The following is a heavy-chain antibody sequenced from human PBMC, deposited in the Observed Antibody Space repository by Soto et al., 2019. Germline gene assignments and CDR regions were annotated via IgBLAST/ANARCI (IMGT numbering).Heavy chain of an antibody. CDR1: GFTFSSYA. V-gene: IGHV3-23*01. CDR2: LSGSGGST. CDR3: ATHLWFGELSN. D-gene: IGHD3-10*01. J-gene: IGHJ4*02. Sequence: EVPLLESGGGLVQPGGSLRLSCAASGFTFSSYAMSWVRQAPGKGLEWVSALSGSGGSTYYADSVKGRFTISRDNSRNTLYLQMNSLRAEDTAVYYCATHLWFGELSNWGQGTLVTVSS.